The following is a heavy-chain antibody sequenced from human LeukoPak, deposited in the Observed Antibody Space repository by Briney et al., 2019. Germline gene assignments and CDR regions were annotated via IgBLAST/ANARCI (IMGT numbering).Heavy chain of an antibody. CDR1: GFTFSSSA. J-gene: IGHJ3*01. CDR2: ISGSGSGGST. Sequence: GGSLRLSCAASGFTFSSSAMSWVRQAPGKGLEWVSSISGSGSGGSTYYADSVKGRFTISRDNSKNTLYLQMNSLRAEDTAIYYCAKDILRLRWLRLTAGDAFDVWGQGTMVTVSS. CDR3: AKDILRLRWLRLTAGDAFDV. D-gene: IGHD5-24*01. V-gene: IGHV3-23*01.